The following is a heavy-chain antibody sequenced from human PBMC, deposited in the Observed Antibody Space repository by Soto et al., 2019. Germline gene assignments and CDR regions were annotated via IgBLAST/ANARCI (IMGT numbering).Heavy chain of an antibody. D-gene: IGHD6-13*01. CDR2: INHSGST. V-gene: IGHV4-34*01. Sequence: SETLSLTCAVYGGSFSGYYWSWIRQPPGKGLEWIGEINHSGSTNYNPSLKSRVTISVDTSKNQFSLKLSSVTAADTAVYYCARGFAAAGTREVFDYWGQGTLVTVSS. CDR3: ARGFAAAGTREVFDY. CDR1: GGSFSGYY. J-gene: IGHJ4*02.